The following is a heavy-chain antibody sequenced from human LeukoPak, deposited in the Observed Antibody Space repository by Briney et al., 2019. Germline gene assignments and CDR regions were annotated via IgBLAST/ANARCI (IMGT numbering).Heavy chain of an antibody. CDR3: ARLICSSTSCYHFDY. V-gene: IGHV1-69*13. D-gene: IGHD2-2*01. J-gene: IGHJ4*02. CDR1: GGTFSSFA. Sequence: SVKVSCKASGGTFSSFAISWVRQAPGQGLEWMGGIIPIFGTANYAQKFQGRVTITADESTSTAYMELSSLRSEDTAVYYCARLICSSTSCYHFDYWGQGTLVTVSS. CDR2: IIPIFGTA.